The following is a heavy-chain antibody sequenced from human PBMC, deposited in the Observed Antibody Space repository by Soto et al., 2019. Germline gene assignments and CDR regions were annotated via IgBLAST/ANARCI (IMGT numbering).Heavy chain of an antibody. Sequence: GESLKISCKGSGYSFTSYWIGWVRQMPGKGLEWIGIIYPGYSDTRYSPSFQGQVTISADKSIGTAYLQWSSLKASDTAMYYCARVGGSGSYYYYYYGMDVWGQGTTVTVSS. CDR2: IYPGYSDT. V-gene: IGHV5-51*01. CDR3: ARVGGSGSYYYYYYGMDV. J-gene: IGHJ6*02. CDR1: GYSFTSYW. D-gene: IGHD3-10*01.